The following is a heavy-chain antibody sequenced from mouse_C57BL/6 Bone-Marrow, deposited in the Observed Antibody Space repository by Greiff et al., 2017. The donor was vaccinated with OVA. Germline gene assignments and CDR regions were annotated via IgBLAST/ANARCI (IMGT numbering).Heavy chain of an antibody. J-gene: IGHJ2*01. V-gene: IGHV1-42*01. CDR2: INPSTGGT. Sequence: VQLQQSGPELVKPGASVKISCKASGYSFTGYYMNWVKQSPEKSLEWIGEINPSTGGTTYNQKFKAKATLTVDKSSSTAYMQLKSLTSEDSAVYYCATGSGYFDYWGQGTTLTVSS. CDR1: GYSFTGYY. D-gene: IGHD3-1*01. CDR3: ATGSGYFDY.